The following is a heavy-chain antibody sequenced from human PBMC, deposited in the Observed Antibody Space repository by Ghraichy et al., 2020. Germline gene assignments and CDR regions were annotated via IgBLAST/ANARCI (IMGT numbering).Heavy chain of an antibody. CDR1: DGGSITPYP. V-gene: IGHV4-4*07. CDR2: INFSGYT. J-gene: IGHJ4*02. Sequence: SQTLSLTCPVLDGGSITPYPWSWIRQSAEKGLEWIGSINFSGYTHDNPALQNRLTMSVDMSADQISLTLISVTAADTAVYYCARNAYGGAFDNWGQGTLVTVSS. CDR3: ARNAYGGAFDN. D-gene: IGHD3-16*01.